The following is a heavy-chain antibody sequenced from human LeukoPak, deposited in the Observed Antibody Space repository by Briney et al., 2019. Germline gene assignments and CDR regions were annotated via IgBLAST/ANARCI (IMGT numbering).Heavy chain of an antibody. V-gene: IGHV5-51*01. CDR1: GYSFISYW. CDR3: ARLSYYYDSSGEYFDY. D-gene: IGHD3-22*01. J-gene: IGHJ4*02. Sequence: GESLKISCKGSGYSFISYWIGWVRQMPGKGLEWMGIIYPGDSDTRYSPSFQGQVTISADKSNSTAYLQWSSLKASDTAMYYCARLSYYYDSSGEYFDYWGQGTLVTVSS. CDR2: IYPGDSDT.